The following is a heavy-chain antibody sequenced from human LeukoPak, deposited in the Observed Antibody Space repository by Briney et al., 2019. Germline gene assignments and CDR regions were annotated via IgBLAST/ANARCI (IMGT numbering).Heavy chain of an antibody. CDR2: IYYSGST. D-gene: IGHD3-10*01. V-gene: IGHV4-61*01. CDR3: ARFRFGELSAFDY. Sequence: PSEILSLTCTVSGGSVSSGSYYWSWIRQPPGKGLEWIGYIYYSGSTNCNPSLKSRVTISVDTSKNQFSLKLSSVTAADTAVYYCARFRFGELSAFDYWGQGTLVTVSS. J-gene: IGHJ4*02. CDR1: GGSVSSGSYY.